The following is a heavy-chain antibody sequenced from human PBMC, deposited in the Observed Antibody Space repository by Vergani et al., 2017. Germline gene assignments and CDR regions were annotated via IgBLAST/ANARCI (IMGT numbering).Heavy chain of an antibody. Sequence: QVQMQESGPGLVQTSETLSLTCSASGAPISYWCWSWLRQPAGKGLEWIGRLCPSGSTNYKPSLNSRGTLSIDTSKNQFPLKLTAVAAADTAVYYCATGAGPFDIWGQGTLVTVSS. CDR3: ATGAGPFDI. V-gene: IGHV4-4*07. CDR1: GAPISYWC. D-gene: IGHD7-27*01. CDR2: LCPSGST. J-gene: IGHJ4*02.